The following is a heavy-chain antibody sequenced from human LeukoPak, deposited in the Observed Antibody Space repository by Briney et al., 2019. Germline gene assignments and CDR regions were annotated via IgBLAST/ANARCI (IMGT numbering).Heavy chain of an antibody. D-gene: IGHD6-19*01. J-gene: IGHJ4*02. CDR2: IWYDGSKK. CDR3: ARSSGWIDY. V-gene: IGHV3-33*01. CDR1: GFTFSIYG. Sequence: TGGSLRLSCAASGFTFSIYGMHWVRQAPGKGLEWVAVIWYDGSKKYYADSVKGRFTISRDNSKNTLYLQMNSLRAEDTAVYYCARSSGWIDYWGQGTLVTVSS.